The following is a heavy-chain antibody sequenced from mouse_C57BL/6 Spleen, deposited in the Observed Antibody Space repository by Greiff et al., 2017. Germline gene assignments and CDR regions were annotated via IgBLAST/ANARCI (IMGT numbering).Heavy chain of an antibody. D-gene: IGHD1-1*01. CDR2: ISYDGSN. J-gene: IGHJ2*01. V-gene: IGHV3-6*01. Sequence: EVKLVESGPGLVKPSQSLSLTCSVTGYSITSGYYWNWIRQFPGNKLEWMGYISYDGSNNYNPSLKNRISITRDTSKNQFFLKLNSVTTEDTATYYCARGDDYYGSSSYFDYWGQGTTLTVSS. CDR3: ARGDDYYGSSSYFDY. CDR1: GYSITSGYY.